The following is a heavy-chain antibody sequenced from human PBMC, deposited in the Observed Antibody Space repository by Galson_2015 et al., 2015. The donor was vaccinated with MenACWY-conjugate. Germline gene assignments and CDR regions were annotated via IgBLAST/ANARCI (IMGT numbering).Heavy chain of an antibody. J-gene: IGHJ6*03. CDR1: GIIFSGHA. CDR2: IGGSGIAT. Sequence: SLRLSCAASGIIFSGHAMTWVRLTPGKGLEWVSGIGGSGIATYYADSVKGRFTTSRDNSKNTLYLDMNSLRVDDTAVYYCAKAPVSLLTGENLRGYPYMDVWGKGTTVTVSS. D-gene: IGHD3-16*01. V-gene: IGHV3-23*01. CDR3: AKAPVSLLTGENLRGYPYMDV.